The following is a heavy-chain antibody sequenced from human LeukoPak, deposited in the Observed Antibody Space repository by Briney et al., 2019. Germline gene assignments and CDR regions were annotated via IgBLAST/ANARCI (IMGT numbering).Heavy chain of an antibody. D-gene: IGHD3-22*01. CDR3: AKREGSGSYPYYLDS. CDR1: GGSFSGYY. CDR2: IDGSGVHI. J-gene: IGHJ4*02. Sequence: ETLSLTCAVYGGSFSGYYWSWVRQAPGKGLEWVSAIDGSGVHIYYTDSVKGRFTISRDNSKNTLYLEMNSLRAEDTAVYHCAKREGSGSYPYYLDSWGPGTLVSVSS. V-gene: IGHV3-23*01.